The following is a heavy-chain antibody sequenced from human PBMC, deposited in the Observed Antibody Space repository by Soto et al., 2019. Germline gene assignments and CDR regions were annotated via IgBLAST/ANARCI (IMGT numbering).Heavy chain of an antibody. CDR3: ARVSYRMDFDF. CDR1: GFVFRNSG. V-gene: IGHV3-48*02. CDR2: ISGSSSSI. D-gene: IGHD2-2*02. Sequence: EVQLVESGGGLVQPGGSLRLSCAASGFVFRNSGMTWVRQAPGKGLEWIAYISGSSSSIYYADSVKGRFTISRDNSNNALLLQRHSLRDDDTSVYYWARVSYRMDFDFWGQGILVAVSS. J-gene: IGHJ4*02.